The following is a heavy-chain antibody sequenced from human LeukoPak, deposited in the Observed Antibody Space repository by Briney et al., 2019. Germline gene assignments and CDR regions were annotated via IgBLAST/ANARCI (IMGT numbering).Heavy chain of an antibody. D-gene: IGHD3-16*01. CDR1: GFTVSNSY. V-gene: IGHV3-53*01. Sequence: PGGSLRLSCAASGFTVSNSYMSWVRQAPGKGLEWVSVIYSGGSTYYADSVKGRFTISRDNSKNTLYLQMGSLRAEDTAVYYCAKGGSGGESEYWGQGTLVTVSS. CDR3: AKGGSGGESEY. CDR2: IYSGGST. J-gene: IGHJ4*02.